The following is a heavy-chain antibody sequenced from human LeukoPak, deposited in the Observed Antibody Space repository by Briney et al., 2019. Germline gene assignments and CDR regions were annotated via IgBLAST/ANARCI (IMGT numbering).Heavy chain of an antibody. D-gene: IGHD3-10*01. J-gene: IGHJ4*02. Sequence: GGSLRLSCAASGFTFNSYAVHWVRQAPGKGLEWVAVISYDGSNKYYADSVKGRFTISRDNSKQTLYLQMNSLRAEDTAVYYCAKYYGSGSYSSNFLNFDFWGQGTLVTVSS. CDR2: ISYDGSNK. V-gene: IGHV3-30*04. CDR1: GFTFNSYA. CDR3: AKYYGSGSYSSNFLNFDF.